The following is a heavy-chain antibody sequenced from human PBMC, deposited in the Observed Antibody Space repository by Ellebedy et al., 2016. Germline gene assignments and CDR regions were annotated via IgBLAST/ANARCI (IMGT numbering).Heavy chain of an antibody. J-gene: IGHJ4*02. V-gene: IGHV1-69*13. Sequence: SVKVSCXASGGIFSSYAFNWVRQAPGQGLEWMGGIIPIFGIANYEQKFQGRVTITADESTSTAYMELSSLRFEDTAVYYCAFDYWGQGTLVTVSS. CDR3: AFDY. CDR2: IIPIFGIA. CDR1: GGIFSSYA.